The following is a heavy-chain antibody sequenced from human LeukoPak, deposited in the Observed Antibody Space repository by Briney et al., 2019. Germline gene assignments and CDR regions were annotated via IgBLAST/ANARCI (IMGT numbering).Heavy chain of an antibody. V-gene: IGHV4-39*07. D-gene: IGHD3-10*01. Sequence: SSETLSLTCTVSGGSISSSSYYWGRIRQPPGKGLEWIGEINHSGSTNYNPSLKSRVTISVDTSKNQFSLKLSSVTAADTAVYYCAGGAPRRFGDQSGRFPYYFDYWGQGTLVTVSS. CDR2: INHSGST. J-gene: IGHJ4*02. CDR3: AGGAPRRFGDQSGRFPYYFDY. CDR1: GGSISSSSYY.